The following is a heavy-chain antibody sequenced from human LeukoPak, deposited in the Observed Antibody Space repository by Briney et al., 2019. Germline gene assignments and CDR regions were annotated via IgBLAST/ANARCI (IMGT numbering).Heavy chain of an antibody. D-gene: IGHD2-15*01. Sequence: GGSLRLSCAASGFTFSSYGMHWVRQASGKGLEWVAVIWYDGSNKYYADSVKGRFTISRDNSKNTLYLQMNSLRAEDTAVYYCARSFVGYCSGGSCDYFDYWGQGTLVTVSS. CDR2: IWYDGSNK. J-gene: IGHJ4*02. CDR1: GFTFSSYG. CDR3: ARSFVGYCSGGSCDYFDY. V-gene: IGHV3-33*01.